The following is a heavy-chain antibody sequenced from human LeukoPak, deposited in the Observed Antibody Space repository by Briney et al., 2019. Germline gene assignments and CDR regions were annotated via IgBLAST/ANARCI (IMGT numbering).Heavy chain of an antibody. CDR1: GFTFSSYA. CDR2: ISYDGSNK. Sequence: GRSLRLSCAASGFTFSSYAMHWVRQAPGKGLEWVAVISYDGSNKYYADSVKGRFTISRDNSKNTLYLQMNSLRAEDTAVYYCARDSLVGATKLDYWGQGTLVTVSS. D-gene: IGHD1-26*01. V-gene: IGHV3-30*01. CDR3: ARDSLVGATKLDY. J-gene: IGHJ4*02.